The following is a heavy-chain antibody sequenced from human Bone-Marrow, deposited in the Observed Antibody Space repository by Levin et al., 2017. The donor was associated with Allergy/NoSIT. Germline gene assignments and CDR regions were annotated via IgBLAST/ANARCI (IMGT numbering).Heavy chain of an antibody. J-gene: IGHJ4*02. Sequence: PGESLKISCKASGYTFIAHYVHWVRQAPGQGLDWMGWINPYTGVTHYGQKFQGRVTMTSDRSITTAYMELSGLTSDDTAVYYCARDYHRSTYYYNSRNFGPPAHWGMGTLVTVSS. CDR3: ARDYHRSTYYYNSRNFGPPAH. D-gene: IGHD3-10*01. CDR2: INPYTGVT. V-gene: IGHV1-2*02. CDR1: GYTFIAHY.